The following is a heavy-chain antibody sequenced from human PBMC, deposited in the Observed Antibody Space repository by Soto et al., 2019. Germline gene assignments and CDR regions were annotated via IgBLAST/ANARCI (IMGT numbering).Heavy chain of an antibody. CDR1: GFSLSTSGMC. J-gene: IGHJ4*02. V-gene: IGHV2-70*01. D-gene: IGHD3-9*01. CDR3: ARTHYDIFSGYYVHRFVH. Sequence: SGPTLVNPTQTLTLTCTFSGFSLSTSGMCVSWIRQAPGKALEWLTLIDWEDDKQFRTSLKTRLTVSKDTSKNQVVLRLTNMDPVDTATYYCARTHYDIFSGYYVHRFVHWGPGILVTVPS. CDR2: IDWEDDK.